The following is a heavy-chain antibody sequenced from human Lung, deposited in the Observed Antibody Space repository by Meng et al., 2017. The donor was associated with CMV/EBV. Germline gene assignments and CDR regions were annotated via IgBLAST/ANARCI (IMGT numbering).Heavy chain of an antibody. Sequence: SETLSLXXTVSGASISSNYWSWSRRPPGKGLEYIGSISYTGYIEYNSSLKGRVTISLDTSKNHFSLKLTSVTAADTAMYYCAGPDDMGSSPHDPFDMWGQGTXVTVSS. V-gene: IGHV4-59*01. CDR3: AGPDDMGSSPHDPFDM. D-gene: IGHD1-1*01. J-gene: IGHJ3*02. CDR1: GASISSNY. CDR2: ISYTGYI.